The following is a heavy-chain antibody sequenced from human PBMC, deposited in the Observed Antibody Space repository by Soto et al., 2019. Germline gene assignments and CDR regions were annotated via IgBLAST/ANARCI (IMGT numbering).Heavy chain of an antibody. CDR3: ARADTYYYDSSGYARTDWFDP. Sequence: SQTLSLTCAISGDSVSSNSAAWNWIRQSPSRGLEWLGRTYYRSKWYNDYAVSVKSRITINPDTSKNQFSLQLNSVTPEDTAVYYCARADTYYYDSSGYARTDWFDPWGQGTLVTVSS. J-gene: IGHJ5*02. V-gene: IGHV6-1*01. CDR1: GDSVSSNSAA. D-gene: IGHD3-22*01. CDR2: TYYRSKWYN.